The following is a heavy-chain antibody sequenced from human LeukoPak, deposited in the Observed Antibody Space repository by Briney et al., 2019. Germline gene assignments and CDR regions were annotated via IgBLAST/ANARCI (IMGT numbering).Heavy chain of an antibody. CDR3: ARGPPMYYYGSSAYHYDYFDY. V-gene: IGHV3-30*04. CDR2: ISYDGSNK. D-gene: IGHD3-22*01. Sequence: GRSLRLSCAASGFTFSSYAMHWVRQAPGKGLEWVALISYDGSNKYYAASVKGRFTISRDNSKNTLYLQMNSLRAEDTAVYYCARGPPMYYYGSSAYHYDYFDYWGQGTLVTVSS. CDR1: GFTFSSYA. J-gene: IGHJ4*02.